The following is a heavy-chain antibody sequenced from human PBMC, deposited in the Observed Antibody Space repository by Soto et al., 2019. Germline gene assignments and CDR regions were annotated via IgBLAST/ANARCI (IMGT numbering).Heavy chain of an antibody. J-gene: IGHJ3*02. CDR1: SGSISSFY. CDR2: MDYSGNT. CDR3: ARDQPGSPVYDRAFDI. V-gene: IGHV4-59*01. Sequence: SETLSLPCTVSSGSISSFYWTWIRQPPGKGLEWIGYMDYSGNTRYNPSLESRVTMSVDTSKNQFSLKLRSVTAADTAVYFCARDQPGSPVYDRAFDIWGQGTMVTVSS. D-gene: IGHD1-26*01.